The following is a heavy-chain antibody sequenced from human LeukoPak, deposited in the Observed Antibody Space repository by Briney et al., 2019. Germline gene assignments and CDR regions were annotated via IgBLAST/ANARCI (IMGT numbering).Heavy chain of an antibody. V-gene: IGHV4-59*01. D-gene: IGHD3-22*01. Sequence: PSETLSLTCTVSGGSISSYYWSWIRQPPGKGLEWIGYIYYSGSTNYNPSLKSRGTISVDKSKNQFSLKLSSVTAADTAVYYCARGSNYYDSSGYDYFDYWGQGTLVTVSS. J-gene: IGHJ4*02. CDR1: GGSISSYY. CDR2: IYYSGST. CDR3: ARGSNYYDSSGYDYFDY.